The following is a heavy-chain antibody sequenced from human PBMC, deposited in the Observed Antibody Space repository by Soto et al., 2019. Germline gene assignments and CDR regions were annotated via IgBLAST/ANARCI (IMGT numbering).Heavy chain of an antibody. CDR3: ARVHSSSWYPEFDY. V-gene: IGHV1-18*01. D-gene: IGHD6-13*01. Sequence: QVQLVQSGAEVKKPGPPVRVPGKPSGSTLTSKVTSWGGQAPGKGLGWMGGISAYNGNTNYAKKLKGRVTMTTDTSTSTAYMELRSLRSDDTAVYYCARVHSSSWYPEFDYWGQGTLVTVSS. J-gene: IGHJ4*02. CDR1: GSTLTSKV. CDR2: ISAYNGNT.